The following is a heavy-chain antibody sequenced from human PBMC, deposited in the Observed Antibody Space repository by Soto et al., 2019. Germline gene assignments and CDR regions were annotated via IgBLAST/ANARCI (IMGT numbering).Heavy chain of an antibody. D-gene: IGHD6-6*01. Sequence: GESLKISCKGSGYSFTSYWISWVRQMPGKGLEWMGRIDPSDSYTNYSPPFQGHVTISADKSISTAYLQWSSLKASDTAMYYCARTEYSSSWAYYYYGMAVWAQGTTVTVSS. CDR3: ARTEYSSSWAYYYYGMAV. J-gene: IGHJ6*02. CDR1: GYSFTSYW. V-gene: IGHV5-10-1*01. CDR2: IDPSDSYT.